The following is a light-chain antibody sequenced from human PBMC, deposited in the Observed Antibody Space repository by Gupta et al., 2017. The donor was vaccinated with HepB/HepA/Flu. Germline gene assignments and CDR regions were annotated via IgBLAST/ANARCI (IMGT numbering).Light chain of an antibody. J-gene: IGKJ3*01. CDR1: QSIAGY. Sequence: DIQMTQSPSSLSASVGDRVTITCRASQSIAGYLNWYQQKPGKAPNLLIHAASSFQSGVPSRFSGSGSGTDFTLIISMLQPEDFANYYCQQRDSTPFTFGHGTKVDIK. CDR3: QQRDSTPFT. CDR2: AAS. V-gene: IGKV1-39*01.